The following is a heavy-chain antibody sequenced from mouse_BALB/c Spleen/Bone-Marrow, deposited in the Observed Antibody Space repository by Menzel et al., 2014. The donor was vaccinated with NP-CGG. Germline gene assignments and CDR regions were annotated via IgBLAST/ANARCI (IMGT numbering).Heavy chain of an antibody. CDR2: INPGSGGT. J-gene: IGHJ2*01. V-gene: IGHV1-54*01. Sequence: QVQLQQSGAELVRPGTSVKVSCKASGYAFTDYLIEWVKQRPGQGLEWIRVINPGSGGTNYNEKFKGKATLTADKSSSTAYMQLSSLTSDDSAVYFCARGITTGYFDYWGQGTTLTVSS. CDR1: GYAFTDYL. CDR3: ARGITTGYFDY. D-gene: IGHD1-1*01.